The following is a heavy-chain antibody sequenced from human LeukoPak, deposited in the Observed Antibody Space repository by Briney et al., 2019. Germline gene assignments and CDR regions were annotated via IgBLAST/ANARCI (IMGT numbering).Heavy chain of an antibody. CDR3: ARARGSIAVAGTLNY. CDR2: INWNGGST. Sequence: GGSLRLSCAASGFTFDDYGMSWVRQAPGKGLEWVSGINWNGGSTGYADSVKGRFTISRDNAKNSLYLQMNSLRAEDTALYYCARARGSIAVAGTLNYWGQGTLVTVSS. CDR1: GFTFDDYG. J-gene: IGHJ4*02. V-gene: IGHV3-20*04. D-gene: IGHD6-19*01.